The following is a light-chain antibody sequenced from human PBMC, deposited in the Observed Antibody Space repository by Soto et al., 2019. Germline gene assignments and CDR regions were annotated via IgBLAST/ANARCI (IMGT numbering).Light chain of an antibody. Sequence: IVMTQSPATLSLSPGDTATLSCRASQSVDTNLAWYVQKPGQAPRRLMYGVSTWGTGVTARFSGSGSGTEFTLTISSLQSEDFAIYYCQQYKSWPITFGQGTRLEIK. CDR1: QSVDTN. J-gene: IGKJ5*01. CDR2: GVS. V-gene: IGKV3D-15*01. CDR3: QQYKSWPIT.